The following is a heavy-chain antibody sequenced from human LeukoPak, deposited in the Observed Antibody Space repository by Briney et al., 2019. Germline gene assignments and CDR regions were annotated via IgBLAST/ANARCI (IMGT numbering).Heavy chain of an antibody. D-gene: IGHD3-9*01. J-gene: IGHJ6*03. CDR2: INHSGRT. CDR1: GGSFNCYY. Sequence: SETLTLTCAVYGGSFNCYYWSWIRQPPGKGLEWIGEINHSGRTNYNPSLKSRVTISVDTSKNQFSLKVSSVTAPDTAVYYCASIGYDRLYYSYYMAVCGKATTVTVSS. CDR3: ASIGYDRLYYSYYMAV. V-gene: IGHV4-34*01.